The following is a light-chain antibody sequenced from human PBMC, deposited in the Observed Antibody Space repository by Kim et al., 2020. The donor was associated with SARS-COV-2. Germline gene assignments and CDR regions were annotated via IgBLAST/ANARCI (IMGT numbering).Light chain of an antibody. Sequence: LSPWEGATLSCRASQSVSSYLAWYQHKPGQAPRLLIYDASNRATGIPARFSGSGSGTDFTLTISSLEPEDFAVYYCQQRINWPGTFGQGTKVDIK. V-gene: IGKV3-11*01. CDR1: QSVSSY. CDR3: QQRINWPGT. J-gene: IGKJ1*01. CDR2: DAS.